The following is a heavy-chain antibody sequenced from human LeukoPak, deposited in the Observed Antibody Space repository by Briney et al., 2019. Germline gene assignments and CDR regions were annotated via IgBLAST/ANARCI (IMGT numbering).Heavy chain of an antibody. CDR3: ATRSIYYYYSDY. CDR1: GFTFDTYG. J-gene: IGHJ4*02. D-gene: IGHD3-22*01. V-gene: IGHV3-30*03. Sequence: PGRSLRLSCAASGFTFDTYGMHWVRQAPGKGLEWVAVISYDGNNENYVDSVKGRFTISRDNSKNTLYLQMNSLRAEDTAVYYCATRSIYYYYSDYWGQGTLVTVSS. CDR2: ISYDGNNE.